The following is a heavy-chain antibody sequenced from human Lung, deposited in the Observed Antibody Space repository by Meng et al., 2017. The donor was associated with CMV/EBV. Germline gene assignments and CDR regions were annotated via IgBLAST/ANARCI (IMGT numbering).Heavy chain of an antibody. CDR1: GDSITNHNW. CDR3: LRRSGGSV. CDR2: IPHRGSS. V-gene: IGHV4-4*02. D-gene: IGHD3-10*01. J-gene: IGHJ1*01. Sequence: QVRLRESGPALVKPSETLSLTCAVSGDSITNHNWWAWVRQPPGKGLEWIGEIPHRGSSAYNPSLKSRVSMSIDKPKNQFSLKLTSVTAADTAVYHCLRRSGGSVWGQGTLVTVSS.